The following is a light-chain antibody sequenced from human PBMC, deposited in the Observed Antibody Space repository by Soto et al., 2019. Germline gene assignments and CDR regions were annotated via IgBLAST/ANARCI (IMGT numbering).Light chain of an antibody. CDR1: RSVSTRY. Sequence: SMLTQSPGTLSLSPGERATLSCRASRSVSTRYITWYQHKPGEAPRLLIYGASIRATGIPDRFSGSRSWTDLNLTIGMLQAEDVGVHKGQVFGESPPAFTFGLGTKREI. CDR3: QVFGESPPAFT. J-gene: IGKJ2*01. CDR2: GAS. V-gene: IGKV3-20*01.